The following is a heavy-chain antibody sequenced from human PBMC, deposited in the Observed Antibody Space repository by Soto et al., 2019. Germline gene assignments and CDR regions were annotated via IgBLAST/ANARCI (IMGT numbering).Heavy chain of an antibody. CDR3: LAARDYYYYYMDV. J-gene: IGHJ6*03. CDR1: GGTFSSYT. V-gene: IGHV1-69*02. Sequence: ASVKVSCKASGGTFSSYTISWVRQAPGQGLEWMGRIIPILGIANYAQKFQGRVTITADKSTSTAYMELSSLRSEDTAVYYCLAARDYYYYYMDVWGKGTTVTV. CDR2: IIPILGIA. D-gene: IGHD6-6*01.